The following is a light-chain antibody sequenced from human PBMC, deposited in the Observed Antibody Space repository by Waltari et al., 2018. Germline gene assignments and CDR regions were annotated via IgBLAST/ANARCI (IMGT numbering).Light chain of an antibody. CDR2: DIN. CDR1: SSDVGGYNY. V-gene: IGLV2-11*01. Sequence: QSALTQPRSVSGSPGQSVTISCTGTSSDVGGYNYVSWYQQDPGKAPKLMIYDINKRPSVVPDRFSGSKSGNTASLTISGVQAEDEADYYCCSYVGPNTFWVFGGGTKLTVL. CDR3: CSYVGPNTFWV. J-gene: IGLJ3*02.